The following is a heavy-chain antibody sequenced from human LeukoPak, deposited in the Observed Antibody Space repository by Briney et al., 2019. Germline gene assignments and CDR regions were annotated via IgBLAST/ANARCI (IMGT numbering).Heavy chain of an antibody. CDR2: IIPIFGTA. J-gene: IGHJ6*03. CDR3: ARDMPKSTVISPAGYYYYYYYMDV. D-gene: IGHD4-17*01. V-gene: IGHV1-69*06. Sequence: GPPVKVSCKASGGTFSSYAISWVRQAPGQGLEWMGGIIPIFGTANYAQKFQGRVTITADKSTSTAYMELSSLRSDDTAVYYCARDMPKSTVISPAGYYYYYYYMDVWGKGTTVTISS. CDR1: GGTFSSYA.